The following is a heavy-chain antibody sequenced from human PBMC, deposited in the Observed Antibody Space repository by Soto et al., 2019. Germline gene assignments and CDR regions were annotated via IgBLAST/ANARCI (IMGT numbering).Heavy chain of an antibody. J-gene: IGHJ6*02. CDR3: ARAPYYYDSSGYYYVYYYYGMDV. CDR2: ISYDGSNK. D-gene: IGHD3-22*01. Sequence: QVQLVESGGGVVQPGRSLRLSCAASGFTFSSYAMHWVRQAPGKGLEWVAVISYDGSNKYYADSVKGRFTISRDNSKNTLYLQMNSLRAEDKAVYYCARAPYYYDSSGYYYVYYYYGMDVWGQGTTVTVSS. CDR1: GFTFSSYA. V-gene: IGHV3-30-3*01.